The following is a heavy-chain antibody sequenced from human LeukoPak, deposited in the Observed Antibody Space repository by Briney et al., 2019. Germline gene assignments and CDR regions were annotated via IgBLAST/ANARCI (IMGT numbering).Heavy chain of an antibody. D-gene: IGHD6-19*01. CDR1: GFTFSSYA. V-gene: IGHV3-30-3*01. Sequence: PGGSLRLSCAASGFTFSSYAMHWVRQAPGKGLEWVAVISYDGSNKYYADSVKGRFTISRDNSKNTLYLQMNSLRAEDTAVYYCAGEGWVAGSGWAYYYYYMDVWGKGTTVTVSS. J-gene: IGHJ6*03. CDR3: AGEGWVAGSGWAYYYYYMDV. CDR2: ISYDGSNK.